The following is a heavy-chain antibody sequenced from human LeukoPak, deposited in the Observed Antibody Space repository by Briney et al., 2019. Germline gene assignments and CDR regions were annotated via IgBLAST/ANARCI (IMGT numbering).Heavy chain of an antibody. CDR3: ARGGYSNSQAVDY. D-gene: IGHD4-11*01. CDR2: ISSSSSTI. J-gene: IGHJ4*02. CDR1: GFTFSDYY. Sequence: GGSLRLSCAASGFTFSDYYMSWIRQAPGKGLEWLSYISSSSSTIYYADSVKGRFTISRDNAENSLSLQMSGLRAEDTAVYYCARGGYSNSQAVDYWGQGTLVTVSS. V-gene: IGHV3-11*01.